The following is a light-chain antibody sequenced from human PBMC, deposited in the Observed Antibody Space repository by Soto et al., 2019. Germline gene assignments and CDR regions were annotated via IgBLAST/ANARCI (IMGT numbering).Light chain of an antibody. J-gene: IGKJ5*01. Sequence: EIVMTQARVTLAVSPGERATLPCRASQSVSSNLAWYQQKPGQAPRILIYGESTRATGIPDRLSGSGSGTDLTLTITSLEPEDSAVYFCQKYTGPPTTCGQGTRLEIK. CDR1: QSVSSN. CDR3: QKYTGPPTT. CDR2: GES. V-gene: IGKV3-15*01.